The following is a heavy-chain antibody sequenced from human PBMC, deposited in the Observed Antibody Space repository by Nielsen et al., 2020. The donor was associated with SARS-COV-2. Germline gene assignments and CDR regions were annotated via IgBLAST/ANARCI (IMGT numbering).Heavy chain of an antibody. V-gene: IGHV3-30*18. CDR3: AKVRRIRTVTSPSDY. CDR1: GFTFSSYG. J-gene: IGHJ4*02. D-gene: IGHD4-17*01. Sequence: GESLTISCAASGFTFSSYGMHWVRQAPGKGLEWVAVISYDGSNKYYADSVKGRFTISRDNSKNTLYLQMNSLRAEDTAVYYCAKVRRIRTVTSPSDYWGQGTLVTVSS. CDR2: ISYDGSNK.